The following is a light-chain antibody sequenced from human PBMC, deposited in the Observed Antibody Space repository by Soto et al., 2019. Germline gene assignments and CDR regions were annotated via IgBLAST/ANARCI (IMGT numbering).Light chain of an antibody. J-gene: IGKJ1*01. V-gene: IGKV1-5*03. CDR2: EAS. CDR3: QQYNNFWT. CDR1: QSVNIW. Sequence: DIQMTQFPSALSASVGDRVTITCRASQSVNIWLAWYQQKPGKAPKLLISEASTVEPGVLARFSGSGSGTQFTLNISSLQPDDLATYYCQQYNNFWTFGQGTKVQIK.